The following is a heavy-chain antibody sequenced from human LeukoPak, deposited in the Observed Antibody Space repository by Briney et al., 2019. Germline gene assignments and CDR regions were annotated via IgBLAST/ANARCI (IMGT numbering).Heavy chain of an antibody. CDR1: GGSISSSSYY. CDR3: AGTPYSSSWYSLFDY. Sequence: SETLSLTCTVSGGSISSSSYYWGWIRQPPGKGLEWIGSIYYSGSTYYNPSLKSRVTISVDTSKNQFSLKLSSVTAADTAAYYCAGTPYSSSWYSLFDYWGQGTLVTVSS. J-gene: IGHJ4*02. V-gene: IGHV4-39*01. D-gene: IGHD6-13*01. CDR2: IYYSGST.